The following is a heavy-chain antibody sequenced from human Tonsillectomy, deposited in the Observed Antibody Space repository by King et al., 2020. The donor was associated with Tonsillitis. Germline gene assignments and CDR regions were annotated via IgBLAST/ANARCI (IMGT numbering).Heavy chain of an antibody. CDR1: GLTFVDYA. CDR2: ICWNRCYI. J-gene: IGHJ1*01. D-gene: IGHD1-26*01. V-gene: IGHV3-9*01. CDR3: AKDAESGSYVLSEYFQH. Sequence: VQLVESGGVVVQPGRSLRLSCAHSGLTFVDYAMHWVRQAPGKGLACVFGICWNRCYIRLADFVQGRFTISRDNTKNPLSLQMNSLRAEATALYYCAKDAESGSYVLSEYFQHWGQGTLVTVPS.